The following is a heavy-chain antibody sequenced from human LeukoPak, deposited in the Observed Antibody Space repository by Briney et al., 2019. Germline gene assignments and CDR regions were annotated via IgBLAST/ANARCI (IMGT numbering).Heavy chain of an antibody. Sequence: PGGSLRLSCAASGFIFSSYGMHWVRQAPGKGLEWVAFTRYDGSNKYYADSVKGRFTISRDNSKNTLYLQMNSLRAEDTAVYYCAKGGLGYCSSTSCYRPNWDYYYMDVWGKGTTVTVSS. CDR1: GFIFSSYG. J-gene: IGHJ6*03. CDR2: TRYDGSNK. V-gene: IGHV3-30*02. D-gene: IGHD2-2*02. CDR3: AKGGLGYCSSTSCYRPNWDYYYMDV.